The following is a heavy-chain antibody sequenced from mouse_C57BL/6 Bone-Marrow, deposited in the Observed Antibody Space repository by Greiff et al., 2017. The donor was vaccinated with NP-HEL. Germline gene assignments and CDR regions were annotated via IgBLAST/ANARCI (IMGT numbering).Heavy chain of an antibody. D-gene: IGHD2-5*01. Sequence: QVQLKQSGAELVKPGASVKMSCKASGYTFTTYPIEWMKQSHGKCLEWIGNFHPYNDDTKYNEKFKGKATLTVEKSSSTVYLELSRVTSDDSAVYYCARRSNFDYAMDYRGQGTSGTGSS. CDR1: GYTFTTYP. CDR3: ARRSNFDYAMDY. J-gene: IGHJ4*01. V-gene: IGHV1-47*01. CDR2: FHPYNDDT.